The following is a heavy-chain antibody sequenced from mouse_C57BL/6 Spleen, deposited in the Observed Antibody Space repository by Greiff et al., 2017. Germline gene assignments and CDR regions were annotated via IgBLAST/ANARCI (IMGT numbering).Heavy chain of an antibody. CDR3: ARGAYSNRGYYAMDY. V-gene: IGHV5-17*01. J-gene: IGHJ4*01. CDR2: ISSGSSTI. Sequence: DVKLVESGGGLVKPGGSLKLSCAASGFTFSDYGMHWVRQAPEKGLEWVAYISSGSSTIYYADTVKGRFTISRDNAKNTLFLQMTSLRSEDTAMYYCARGAYSNRGYYAMDYWGQGTSVTVSS. D-gene: IGHD2-5*01. CDR1: GFTFSDYG.